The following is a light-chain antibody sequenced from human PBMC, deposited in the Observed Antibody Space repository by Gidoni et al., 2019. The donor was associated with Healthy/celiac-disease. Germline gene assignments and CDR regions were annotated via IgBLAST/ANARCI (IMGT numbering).Light chain of an antibody. V-gene: IGKV1-NL1*01. CDR2: AAS. J-gene: IGKJ4*01. CDR1: QGISNS. CDR3: QQYYSTLGVT. Sequence: DIQMTQSPSSLSASVGDRVTITCRARQGISNSLAWYQQKPGKAPKLLLYAASRLESGVPSRFSGSGSGTDYTLTISSLQPEDFATYYCQQYYSTLGVTFGGGTKVEIK.